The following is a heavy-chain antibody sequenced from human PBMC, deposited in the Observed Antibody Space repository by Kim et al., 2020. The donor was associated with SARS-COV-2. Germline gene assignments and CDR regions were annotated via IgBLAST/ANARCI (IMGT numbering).Heavy chain of an antibody. CDR2: GTT. D-gene: IGHD3-9*01. V-gene: IGHV4-39*01. CDR3: ARLKDWSRDY. J-gene: IGHJ4*02. Sequence: GTTSSAPSLKSRVTISVDTSKNQFSLKLSSVTAADTAVYYCARLKDWSRDYWGQGTLVTVSS.